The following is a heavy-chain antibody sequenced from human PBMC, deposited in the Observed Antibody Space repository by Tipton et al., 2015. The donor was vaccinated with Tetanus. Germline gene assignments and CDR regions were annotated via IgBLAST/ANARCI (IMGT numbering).Heavy chain of an antibody. V-gene: IGHV4-34*01. J-gene: IGHJ4*02. CDR3: ARGRIMGYYGSGSYYRFDY. CDR1: GGSFSGYY. D-gene: IGHD3-10*01. Sequence: TLSLTCAVYGGSFSGYYWSWIRQPPGKGLEWIGEINHSGSTNYNPSLKSRVTISVDTPKNQFSLKLSSVTAADTAVYYCARGRIMGYYGSGSYYRFDYWGQGTLVTVSS. CDR2: INHSGST.